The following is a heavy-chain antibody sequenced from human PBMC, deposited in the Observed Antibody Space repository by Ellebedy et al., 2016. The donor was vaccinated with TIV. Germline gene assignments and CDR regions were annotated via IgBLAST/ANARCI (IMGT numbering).Heavy chain of an antibody. D-gene: IGHD1-14*01. V-gene: IGHV4-4*07. CDR3: ARELSGNNRHAFDY. CDR2: IYSSGST. CDR1: GGSISSFY. Sequence: MPSETLSLTCTVSGGSISSFYWSWLRQPAGKGLEWIGRIYSSGSTNYNPSLKSRVTMSVDTSKNQFSLKLSSVTAADTAVYYCARELSGNNRHAFDYWGQGTLVTVSS. J-gene: IGHJ4*02.